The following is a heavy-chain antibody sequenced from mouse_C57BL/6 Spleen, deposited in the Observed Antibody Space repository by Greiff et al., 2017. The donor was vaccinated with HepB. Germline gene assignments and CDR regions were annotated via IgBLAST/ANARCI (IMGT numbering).Heavy chain of an antibody. CDR3: ARGSGSSYGFDY. J-gene: IGHJ2*01. Sequence: EVKLQESGPELVKPGASVKISCKASGYSFTGYYMNWVKQSPEKSLEWIGEINPSTGGTTYNQKFKAKATLTVDKSSSTAYMQLKSLTSEDSAVYYCARGSGSSYGFDYWGQGTTLTVSS. CDR2: INPSTGGT. V-gene: IGHV1-42*01. D-gene: IGHD1-1*01. CDR1: GYSFTGYY.